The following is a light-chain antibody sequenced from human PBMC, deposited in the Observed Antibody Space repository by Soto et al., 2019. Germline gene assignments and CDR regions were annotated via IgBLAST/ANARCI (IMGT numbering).Light chain of an antibody. CDR1: QSISSW. Sequence: DIQMTQPPSSLAASLGDRVTITCRASQSISSWLAWYQQKPGKAPKLLIYDASSLESGVPSRFSGSGSGTEFTLTISSLQPDDFATYYCQQYNSYSLTFGGGTKVDIK. V-gene: IGKV1-5*01. CDR2: DAS. CDR3: QQYNSYSLT. J-gene: IGKJ4*01.